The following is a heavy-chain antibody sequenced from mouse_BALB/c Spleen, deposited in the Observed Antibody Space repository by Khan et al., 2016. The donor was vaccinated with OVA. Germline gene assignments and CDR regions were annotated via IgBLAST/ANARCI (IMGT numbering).Heavy chain of an antibody. J-gene: IGHJ1*01. CDR3: ARSTWYFDV. CDR2: IDPHYGGI. V-gene: IGHV1-39*01. CDR1: GYSFTGYN. Sequence: VQLKQSGPELEKPGASVKISCKAFGYSFTGYNMNWVKQSNGKSLEWMGNIDPHYGGISYNQKFKGKSTLSVDKSSNTAYMQLKSLTSEDSAVYYCARSTWYFDVWGAGTTVTVSS.